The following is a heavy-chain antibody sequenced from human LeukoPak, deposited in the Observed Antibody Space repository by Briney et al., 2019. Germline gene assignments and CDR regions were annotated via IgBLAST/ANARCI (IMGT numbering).Heavy chain of an antibody. V-gene: IGHV4-38-2*02. J-gene: IGHJ3*02. CDR1: GYSISSGYY. CDR2: IYHSGST. CDR3: ARAGGGAFDI. D-gene: IGHD3-16*01. Sequence: PSETLSLTCTVSGYSISSGYYWGWIRQPPGQGLEWIGSIYHSGSTYYNPPLKSRVTISVDTSKNQFSLKLSSVTAADTAVYYCARAGGGAFDIWGQGTMVTVSS.